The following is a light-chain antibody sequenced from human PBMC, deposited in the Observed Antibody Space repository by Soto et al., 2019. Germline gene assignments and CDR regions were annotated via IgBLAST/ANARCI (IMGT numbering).Light chain of an antibody. CDR2: DAS. J-gene: IGKJ5*01. Sequence: IQMTQAPSTLSASLGDGVTITCRASQSISSWLAWYQQKPGKAPKLLIYDASSLHPGVPSRFRGSGSGTEFSFNITSLQPEDVATYYCQQYDDLPITFGQGTRLEI. V-gene: IGKV1-5*01. CDR1: QSISSW. CDR3: QQYDDLPIT.